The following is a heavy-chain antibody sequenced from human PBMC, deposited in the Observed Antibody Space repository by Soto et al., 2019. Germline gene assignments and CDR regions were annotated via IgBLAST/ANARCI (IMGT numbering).Heavy chain of an antibody. CDR1: GFTFSSYA. CDR2: ISGSGGST. Sequence: GGSLRLSCAASGFTFSSYAMSWVRQAPGKGLEWVSAISGSGGSTYYADSVKGRFNISRDNSKNTLYLQMNSLRAEDTAVYYCAKDTAAPSTNNWFDPWGQGTLVTVSS. CDR3: AKDTAAPSTNNWFDP. V-gene: IGHV3-23*01. J-gene: IGHJ5*02. D-gene: IGHD4-17*01.